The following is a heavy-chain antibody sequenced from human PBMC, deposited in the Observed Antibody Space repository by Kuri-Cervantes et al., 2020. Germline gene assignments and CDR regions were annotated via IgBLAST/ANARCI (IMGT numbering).Heavy chain of an antibody. J-gene: IGHJ5*02. Sequence: SETLSLTCTVSGASISSTSYYWGWIRQPPGKGLEWIGEINHSGSTNYNPSLKSRVTVSVDTSKNQFSLKLSSVTAADTAVYYCARERRDIVVVVAAGRNWFDPWGQGTLVTVSS. CDR2: INHSGST. D-gene: IGHD2-15*01. CDR3: ARERRDIVVVVAAGRNWFDP. V-gene: IGHV4-39*07. CDR1: GASISSTSYY.